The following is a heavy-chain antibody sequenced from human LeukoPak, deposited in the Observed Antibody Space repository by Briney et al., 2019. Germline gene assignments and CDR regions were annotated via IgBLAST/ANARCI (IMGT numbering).Heavy chain of an antibody. J-gene: IGHJ4*02. CDR3: AREGPASYSSSLDF. D-gene: IGHD6-6*01. V-gene: IGHV4-4*07. Sequence: SETLSLTCTVSGGSISSYYWSWIRQPAGTALEWIGRIYTSGTITYNPSLKSRVTMSVDTSKNQFSLKLTSVTAADTAVYYCAREGPASYSSSLDFWGQGTLVTVSS. CDR1: GGSISSYY. CDR2: IYTSGTI.